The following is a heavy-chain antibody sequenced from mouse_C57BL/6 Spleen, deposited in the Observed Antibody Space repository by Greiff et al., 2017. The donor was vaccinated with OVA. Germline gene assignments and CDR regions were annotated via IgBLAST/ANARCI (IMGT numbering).Heavy chain of an antibody. J-gene: IGHJ4*01. CDR3: AREGYDGYHYYAMDY. Sequence: DVKLQESGPELVKPGASVKIPCKASGYTFTDYNMDWVKQSHGKSLEWIGDINPNNGGTIYNQKFKGKATLTVDKSSSTAYMELRSLTSEDTAVYYCAREGYDGYHYYAMDYWGQGTSVTVSS. CDR2: INPNNGGT. D-gene: IGHD2-3*01. CDR1: GYTFTDYN. V-gene: IGHV1-18*01.